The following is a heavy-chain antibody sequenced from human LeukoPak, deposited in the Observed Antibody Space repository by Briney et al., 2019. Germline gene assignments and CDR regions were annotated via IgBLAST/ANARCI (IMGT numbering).Heavy chain of an antibody. Sequence: GGSLRLSCAASGFTFSSYGMHWVRQAPGKGLEGVAVISYDGSNKYYADSVKGRFTISRDNSKNTLYLQMNSLRAEDTAVYYCAKDLDRSGRYVGWFDPWGQGTLVTVSS. J-gene: IGHJ5*02. V-gene: IGHV3-30*18. D-gene: IGHD6-19*01. CDR2: ISYDGSNK. CDR1: GFTFSSYG. CDR3: AKDLDRSGRYVGWFDP.